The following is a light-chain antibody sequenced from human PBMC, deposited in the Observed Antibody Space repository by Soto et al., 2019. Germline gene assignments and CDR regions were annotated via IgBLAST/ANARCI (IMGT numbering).Light chain of an antibody. V-gene: IGKV3-20*01. CDR1: QSVRNNQ. CDR3: QQYGSSPRT. J-gene: IGKJ1*01. Sequence: EIVLTQSPGTLSLSPGERATLSCRASQSVRNNQLAWYQQKPGQAPRLLIYAASSRATGIPDRFSGRGSGTDFTLTINRLEPEDVAVYYCQQYGSSPRTFVQGTKVEIK. CDR2: AAS.